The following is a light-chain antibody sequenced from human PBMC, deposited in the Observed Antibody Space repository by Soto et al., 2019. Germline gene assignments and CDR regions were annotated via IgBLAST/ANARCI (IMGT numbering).Light chain of an antibody. CDR3: QQYNSYSS. J-gene: IGKJ1*01. CDR2: KAS. CDR1: QSISSW. Sequence: DIQTAQSPSTLSPSVGDRVTITCRASQSISSWLAWYQQKPGKAPKLLIYKASNLESGVPSRFSGSGSGTEFTLTISSLQPDDFATYYCQQYNSYSSFGQGTKVDSK. V-gene: IGKV1-5*03.